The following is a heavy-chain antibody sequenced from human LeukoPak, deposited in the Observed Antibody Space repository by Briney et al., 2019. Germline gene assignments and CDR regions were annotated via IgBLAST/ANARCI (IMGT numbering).Heavy chain of an antibody. D-gene: IGHD3-10*01. CDR1: GYTFTDYY. J-gene: IGHJ6*03. CDR3: ARDRGRISDYYGSGRSLHYYMDV. CDR2: INPNSGGT. Sequence: GASVKVSCKASGYTFTDYYMHWVRQAPGQGLEWMGWINPNSGGTNYAQKFQGRVTMTRDTSIGTAYMDLSRLTSDDTAVYYCARDRGRISDYYGSGRSLHYYMDVWGTGTTVTVSS. V-gene: IGHV1-2*02.